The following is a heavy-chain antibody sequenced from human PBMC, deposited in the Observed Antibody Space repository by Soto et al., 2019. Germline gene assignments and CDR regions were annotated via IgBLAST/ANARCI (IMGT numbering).Heavy chain of an antibody. V-gene: IGHV4-59*12. CDR1: GGSISSYY. D-gene: IGHD3-22*01. CDR2: IYYSGST. Sequence: SETLSLTCTVSGGSISSYYWSWIRQPPGKGLEWIGYIYYSGSTNYNPSLKSRVTISVDTSKNQFSLKLSSVTAADTAVYYCARDYGPKYYYDSSGYFNWFDPWGQGTLVTVSS. J-gene: IGHJ5*02. CDR3: ARDYGPKYYYDSSGYFNWFDP.